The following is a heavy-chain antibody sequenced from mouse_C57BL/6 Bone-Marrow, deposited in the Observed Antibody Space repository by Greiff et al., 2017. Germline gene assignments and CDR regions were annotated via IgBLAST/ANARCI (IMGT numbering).Heavy chain of an antibody. V-gene: IGHV1-85*01. J-gene: IGHJ1*03. CDR1: GYTFTSYD. Sequence: QVQLQQSGPELVKPGASVKLSCKASGYTFTSYDINWVKQRPGQGLEWIGWIYPRDGSTKYNEKFKGKATLTVDTSSSTAYMELHSLTSEDSAVYFCARKYYGSSPPTAYFDGWGTGTTVTVSS. D-gene: IGHD1-1*01. CDR3: ARKYYGSSPPTAYFDG. CDR2: IYPRDGST.